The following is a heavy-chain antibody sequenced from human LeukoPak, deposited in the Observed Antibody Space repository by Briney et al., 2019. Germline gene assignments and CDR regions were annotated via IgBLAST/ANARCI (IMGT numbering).Heavy chain of an antibody. CDR1: GYTFTDYH. Sequence: GASVKVSCKASGYTFTDYHMHWVRQAPGQGPEWMGWINPNSGDTNYAQEFQGRVTMTRDTSIRTAYMAMSRLRSDDTAVYYCARENWYFDYWGQGTPVTVSS. CDR2: INPNSGDT. J-gene: IGHJ4*02. V-gene: IGHV1-2*02. CDR3: ARENWYFDY.